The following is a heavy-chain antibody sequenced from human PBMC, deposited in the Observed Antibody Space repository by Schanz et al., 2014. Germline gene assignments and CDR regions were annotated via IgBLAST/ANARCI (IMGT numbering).Heavy chain of an antibody. CDR2: IWNNGVTK. CDR1: GFSLNTYG. J-gene: IGHJ4*02. V-gene: IGHV3-33*01. Sequence: QAQLMESGGGVVQPGTSLILSCSVSGFSLNTYGIHWFRQPAGKGLEWVAVIWNNGVTKYYADSVKGRFTVSRDSGQNSLYLQMNSLRAEDTAVYYCARPRFDYGEVDYWGQGTLVTVSS. CDR3: ARPRFDYGEVDY. D-gene: IGHD4-17*01.